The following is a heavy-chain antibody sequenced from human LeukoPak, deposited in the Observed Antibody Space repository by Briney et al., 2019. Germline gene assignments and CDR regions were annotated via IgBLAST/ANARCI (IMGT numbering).Heavy chain of an antibody. CDR1: GFTFSSYW. V-gene: IGHV3-74*01. CDR2: INSDGSST. D-gene: IGHD5-18*01. CDR3: ARDDAGYSYDPRGWFDP. J-gene: IGHJ5*02. Sequence: GGSLRLSCAASGFTFSSYWMHWVRQAPGKGLVWVSRINSDGSSTSYADSVKGRFTISRDDAKNTLYLQMNSLRAEDTAVYYCARDDAGYSYDPRGWFDPWGQGTLVTVSS.